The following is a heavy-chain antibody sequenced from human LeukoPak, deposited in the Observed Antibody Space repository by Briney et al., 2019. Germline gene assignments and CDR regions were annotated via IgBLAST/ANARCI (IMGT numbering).Heavy chain of an antibody. CDR1: GYTFTSHD. CDR3: ARGGDSQLDY. D-gene: IGHD3-16*01. Sequence: ASVKVSCKASGYTFTSHDINWVRQATGQGLEWMGWMNPNSGYTGYEQKLQGRVTMTTDTSTSTAYMELRSLRSDDTAVYYCARGGDSQLDYWGQGTLVTVSS. J-gene: IGHJ4*02. V-gene: IGHV1-8*01. CDR2: MNPNSGYT.